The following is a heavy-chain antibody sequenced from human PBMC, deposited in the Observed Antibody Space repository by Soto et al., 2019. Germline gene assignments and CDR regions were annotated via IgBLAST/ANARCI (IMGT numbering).Heavy chain of an antibody. CDR2: ISSSGSTI. CDR1: GFTISTYH. Sequence: EVKLAESGGDLVQPGGSLRLSCAASGFTISTYHLNWVRQAPGKGLEWVSYISSSGSTIYYADSVKGRFTISRDNAKNSLYLQMNSLRAEDTAVYYCARESCGGDCYPDAFDIWGQGTMVTVSS. V-gene: IGHV3-48*04. CDR3: ARESCGGDCYPDAFDI. J-gene: IGHJ3*02. D-gene: IGHD2-21*02.